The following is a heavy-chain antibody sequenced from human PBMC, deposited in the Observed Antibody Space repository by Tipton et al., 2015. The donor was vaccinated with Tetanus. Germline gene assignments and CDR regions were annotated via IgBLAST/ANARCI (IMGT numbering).Heavy chain of an antibody. D-gene: IGHD1-26*01. Sequence: SLRLSCVASGLTFKDYGMHWVRQVPGQGLEWVSALSGSGGSTVYADSVKGRFTISRDNAKNSLYLQMSSPRAEDTAVYYCARMQSGSYFDLWGPGILVTVSS. V-gene: IGHV3-9*01. CDR3: ARMQSGSYFDL. CDR2: LSGSGGST. CDR1: GLTFKDYG. J-gene: IGHJ4*02.